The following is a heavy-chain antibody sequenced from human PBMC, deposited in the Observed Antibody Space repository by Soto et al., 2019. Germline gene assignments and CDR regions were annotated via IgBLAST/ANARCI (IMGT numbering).Heavy chain of an antibody. CDR2: ISSNGVST. V-gene: IGHV3-64*01. Sequence: EVQLVESGGGLVQPGGSLRLSCAASGFTFSIYAMHWVRQAPGKGLEYVAAISSNGVSTYYANSVKGRVTISRDNSKKQLYHQLGSLRAEDMAVYYCARGQQGGLYGMGAWGPGTPVTVSS. CDR3: ARGQQGGLYGMGA. CDR1: GFTFSIYA. D-gene: IGHD2-2*02. J-gene: IGHJ6*02.